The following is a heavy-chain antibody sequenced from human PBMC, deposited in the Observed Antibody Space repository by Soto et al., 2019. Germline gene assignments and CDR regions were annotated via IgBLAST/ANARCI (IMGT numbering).Heavy chain of an antibody. D-gene: IGHD2-2*01. CDR2: INQDGSGK. Sequence: PGGSLRLSCAASGFTFSDYWMHWVRQAPGKGLEWVANINQDGSGKYYVDSVKGRFTISRDNAKNSLYLQMDSLRAEDTALYYCARALTTVASFWGQGTLVTVSS. CDR3: ARALTTVASF. V-gene: IGHV3-7*01. J-gene: IGHJ4*02. CDR1: GFTFSDYW.